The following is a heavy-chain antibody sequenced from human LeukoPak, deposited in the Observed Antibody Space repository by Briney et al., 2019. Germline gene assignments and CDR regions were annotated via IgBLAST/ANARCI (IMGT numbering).Heavy chain of an antibody. V-gene: IGHV1-24*01. J-gene: IGHJ4*02. Sequence: ASVKVSCKVSGYTLTELSMHWVRQAPGKGLEWMGGFDPEDGETIYAQKFQGRVTMTEDTSTDTAYMELSSLRSEDTAVYYCASGSSGHLDDIFDYWGQGTLVTVSS. D-gene: IGHD3-22*01. CDR2: FDPEDGET. CDR3: ASGSSGHLDDIFDY. CDR1: GYTLTELS.